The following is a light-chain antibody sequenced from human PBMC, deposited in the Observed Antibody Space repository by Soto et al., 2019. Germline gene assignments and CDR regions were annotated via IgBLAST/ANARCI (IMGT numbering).Light chain of an antibody. CDR1: QSVRSNY. J-gene: IGKJ2*01. V-gene: IGKV3-20*01. Sequence: EFVLTQSPGTLSLSPGERATLSCRASQSVRSNYLAWYQQKPGQSPRLLIYGASNRATGIPDRFSGSGSGTDFPLTISRVEPEDFSVFYCQPYSSSAYTFGQGTTLEIK. CDR2: GAS. CDR3: QPYSSSAYT.